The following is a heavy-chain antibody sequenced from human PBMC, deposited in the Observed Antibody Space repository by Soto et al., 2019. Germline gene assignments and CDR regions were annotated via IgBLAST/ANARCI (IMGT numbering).Heavy chain of an antibody. D-gene: IGHD6-19*01. J-gene: IGHJ4*02. V-gene: IGHV3-30*18. CDR1: GFTLSCCG. CDR2: ITYDGSEI. Sequence: VESGGGVVQPGRSLRLSCAASGFTLSCCGMHWVRQAPGKGLEWVGVITYDGSEIHYGDSVKGRFTISRDSSENTVYLQMNSLRVEDSAVYYCAKEQSSGFYRVVDYWGQGTLVTVSP. CDR3: AKEQSSGFYRVVDY.